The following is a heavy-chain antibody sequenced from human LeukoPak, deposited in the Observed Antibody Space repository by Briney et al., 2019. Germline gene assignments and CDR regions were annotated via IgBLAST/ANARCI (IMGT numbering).Heavy chain of an antibody. CDR1: GFTFSSYS. Sequence: GGSLRLSCAASGFTFSSYSMNWVRQAPGKGLEWVSYISSRSATIYYADSVKGRFTISRDNAKNSLYLQINSLRAEDTALYYCAKDEYYDILTGWYFDLWGRGTLVTVSS. D-gene: IGHD3-9*01. V-gene: IGHV3-48*01. J-gene: IGHJ2*01. CDR2: ISSRSATI. CDR3: AKDEYYDILTGWYFDL.